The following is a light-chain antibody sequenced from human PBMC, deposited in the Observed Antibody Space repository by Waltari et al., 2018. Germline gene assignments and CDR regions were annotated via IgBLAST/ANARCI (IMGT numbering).Light chain of an antibody. CDR3: CSYAGSSTRGLYV. V-gene: IGLV2-23*01. Sequence: QSALTQPASVSGSPGQSITISCTGTSSDVGSYNLVSWYQQHPGKAPKLMIYEGSKRPSGVSTRFSGSKSGNTASLTISGLQAEDEADYYCCSYAGSSTRGLYVFGTGTKVTVL. CDR2: EGS. J-gene: IGLJ1*01. CDR1: SSDVGSYNL.